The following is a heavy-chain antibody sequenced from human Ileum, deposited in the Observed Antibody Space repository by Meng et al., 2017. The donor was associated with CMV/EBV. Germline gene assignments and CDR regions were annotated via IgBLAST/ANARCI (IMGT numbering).Heavy chain of an antibody. CDR3: ASDYYFDY. D-gene: IGHD2-21*02. J-gene: IGHJ4*02. V-gene: IGHV3-30*02. Sequence: GESLKISCAASGFTFSSYGMHWVRQAPGKGLEWVAFIRYDGSNKYYADSVKGRFTISRDNSKNTLYLQMNSLRAEDTAIYYCASDYYFDYWGQGTLVTVSS. CDR2: IRYDGSNK. CDR1: GFTFSSYG.